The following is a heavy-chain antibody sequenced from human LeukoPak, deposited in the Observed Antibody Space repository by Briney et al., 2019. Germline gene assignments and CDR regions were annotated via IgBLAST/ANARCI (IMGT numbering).Heavy chain of an antibody. V-gene: IGHV3-30-3*01. J-gene: IGHJ5*02. CDR2: ISYDGSDK. CDR1: GFTFTTYA. CDR3: AKGRGPA. Sequence: GRSLRLSCAASGFTFTTYAMHWVRQAPGKGLDWVAVISYDGSDKYYADSVKGRFTISRDNSKNTLYLQMNSLRAEDTAVYYCAKGRGPAWGQGTLVTVSS.